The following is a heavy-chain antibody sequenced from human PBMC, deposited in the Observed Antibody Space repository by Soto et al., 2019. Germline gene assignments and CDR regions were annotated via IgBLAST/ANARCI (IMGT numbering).Heavy chain of an antibody. D-gene: IGHD1-26*01. CDR3: ARDIQWSPGSGSYYVLDY. CDR1: GFTFSSYG. Sequence: QVQLVESGGGVVQPGRSLRLSCAASGFTFSSYGMHWVRQAPGKGLEWEAVIWYDGSNKYYADSVKGRFTISRDNSKNTLYLQMNSLRAEDTAVYYCARDIQWSPGSGSYYVLDYWGQGTLVTVSS. V-gene: IGHV3-33*01. CDR2: IWYDGSNK. J-gene: IGHJ4*02.